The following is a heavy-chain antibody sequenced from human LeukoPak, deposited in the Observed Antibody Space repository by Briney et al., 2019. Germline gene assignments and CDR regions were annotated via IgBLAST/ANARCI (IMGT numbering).Heavy chain of an antibody. CDR3: ARDSSGWSDY. D-gene: IGHD6-19*01. J-gene: IGHJ4*02. CDR1: GGCISSYY. V-gene: IGHV4-59*01. Sequence: PSETLSLTCTVAGGCISSYYWSWIRQPPGKGLEWIGYIYYSGSTNYNPSLKSRVTISVDTSKNQFSLKLSSVTAADTAVYYCARDSSGWSDYWGQGTLVTVSS. CDR2: IYYSGST.